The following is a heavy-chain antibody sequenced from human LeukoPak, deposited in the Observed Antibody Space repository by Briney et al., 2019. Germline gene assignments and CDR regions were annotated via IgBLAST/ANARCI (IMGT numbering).Heavy chain of an antibody. CDR1: GYTFTSYY. J-gene: IGHJ6*02. CDR2: FDPEDGET. D-gene: IGHD3-22*01. Sequence: ASVKVSCKASGYTFTSYYMHWVRQAPGKGLEWMGGFDPEDGETIYAQKFQGRVTMTEDTSTDTAYMELSSLRSEDTAVYYCATVYYYDSSGQNRKDYYYGMDVWGQGTTVTVSS. CDR3: ATVYYYDSSGQNRKDYYYGMDV. V-gene: IGHV1-24*01.